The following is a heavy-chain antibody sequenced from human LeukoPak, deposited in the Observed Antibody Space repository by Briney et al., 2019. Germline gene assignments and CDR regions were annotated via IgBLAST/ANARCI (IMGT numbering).Heavy chain of an antibody. CDR1: GFTFSSYG. V-gene: IGHV3-30*02. J-gene: IGHJ3*02. D-gene: IGHD1-26*01. Sequence: PGGSLRLSCSASGFTFSSYGMHSVRQAPGKGLVWVAFIRYDGSDKYYAESVKGRFTISRDNSKNTLYLQMNSLRAEDTAVYYCARGGSYLSAFDIWGQGTMVTVSS. CDR2: IRYDGSDK. CDR3: ARGGSYLSAFDI.